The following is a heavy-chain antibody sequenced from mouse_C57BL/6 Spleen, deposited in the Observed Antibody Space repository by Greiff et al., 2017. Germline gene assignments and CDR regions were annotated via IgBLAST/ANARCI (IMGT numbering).Heavy chain of an antibody. CDR1: GYTFTSYW. CDR3: ARGSYYGRAFAY. V-gene: IGHV1-55*01. J-gene: IGHJ3*01. D-gene: IGHD1-1*01. CDR2: IYPGSGST. Sequence: QVQLQQPGAELVKPGASVKMSCKASGYTFTSYWITWVKQRPGQGLEWIGDIYPGSGSTNYNEKFKSKATLTVDTSSSTAYMQLSSLTSEDSAVYYCARGSYYGRAFAYWGQGTLVTVSA.